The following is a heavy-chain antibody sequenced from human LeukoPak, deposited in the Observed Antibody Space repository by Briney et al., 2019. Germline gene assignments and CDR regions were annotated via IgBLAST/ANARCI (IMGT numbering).Heavy chain of an antibody. Sequence: GGSLRLSCAASGFTFSSYAMSWVRQAPGKGLEWVSAISGSGGSTYYAGSVKGRFTISRDNSKNTLYLQMNSLRAEDTAVYYCAKDPHISSGYYAPLWGWGQGTLVTVSS. D-gene: IGHD3-22*01. CDR1: GFTFSSYA. CDR2: ISGSGGST. J-gene: IGHJ4*02. CDR3: AKDPHISSGYYAPLWG. V-gene: IGHV3-23*01.